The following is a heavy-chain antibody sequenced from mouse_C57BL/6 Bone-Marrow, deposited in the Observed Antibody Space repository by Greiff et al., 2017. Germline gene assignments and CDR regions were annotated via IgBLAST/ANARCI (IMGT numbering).Heavy chain of an antibody. CDR1: GFTFSSYT. D-gene: IGHD1-1*01. J-gene: IGHJ2*01. CDR2: ISGGGGNT. Sequence: EVMLVESGGGLVKPGGSLKLSCAASGFTFSSYTMSWVRQTPEKRLEWVATISGGGGNTYYPDSVKGRFTISRDNAKNTLYLQMSSLRSEDTALYYCARHNYYGTPAYFDYWGQGTTLTVSS. CDR3: ARHNYYGTPAYFDY. V-gene: IGHV5-9*01.